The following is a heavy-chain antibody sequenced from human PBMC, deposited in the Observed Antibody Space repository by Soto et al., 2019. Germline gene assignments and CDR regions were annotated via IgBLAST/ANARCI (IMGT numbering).Heavy chain of an antibody. CDR1: GYTFTSYD. V-gene: IGHV1-8*01. Sequence: ASVKVSCKASGYTFTSYDINWVRQATGQGLEWMGWMNPNSGNTGYAQKFQGRVTMTRNTSISTAYMELGSLRSEDTAVYYCARGRGDTAMVLMGYWGQGTLVTVSS. CDR2: MNPNSGNT. CDR3: ARGRGDTAMVLMGY. D-gene: IGHD5-18*01. J-gene: IGHJ4*02.